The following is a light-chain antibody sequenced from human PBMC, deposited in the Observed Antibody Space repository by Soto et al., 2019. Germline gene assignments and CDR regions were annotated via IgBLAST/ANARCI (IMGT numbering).Light chain of an antibody. CDR1: QSVSSY. J-gene: IGKJ5*01. Sequence: EIVMTQSPDTVYVSPGERATLSCRASQSVSSYLAWYQQKPGQAPRLLIYDASNRATGIPARFSGSGSGTDFTLTISSLEPEDFAVYYCQQRSNLPPTFGQGTRLE. V-gene: IGKV3-11*01. CDR3: QQRSNLPPT. CDR2: DAS.